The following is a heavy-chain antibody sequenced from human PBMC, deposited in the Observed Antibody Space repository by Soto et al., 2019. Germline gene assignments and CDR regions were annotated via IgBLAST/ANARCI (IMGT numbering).Heavy chain of an antibody. Sequence: QVQLLESGGGLVKPGGSLRLSCAASGFTVSGYHMGWIRQPPGKGLEWISYISSDNIYTKHADSVKGRFTISRDNAKNSLYLQMNSLRAEDTAVYFCATGQQVKMADIWGQGTMVTVSS. V-gene: IGHV3-11*03. D-gene: IGHD6-13*01. CDR1: GFTVSGYH. CDR2: ISSDNIYT. J-gene: IGHJ3*02. CDR3: ATGQQVKMADI.